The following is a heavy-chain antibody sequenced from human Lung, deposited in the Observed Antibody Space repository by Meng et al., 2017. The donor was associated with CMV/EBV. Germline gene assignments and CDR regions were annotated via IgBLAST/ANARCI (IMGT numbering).Heavy chain of an antibody. J-gene: IGHJ6*02. Sequence: GEXXKISCAASGFTFSSHWMTWVRQAPGKGLEWVANINQDGSQKNYVDSVKGRFTISRDNAKKSLFLQMNSLRAEDTAVYYCARVAAAGRGMDVWGQGTTVTVSS. V-gene: IGHV3-7*04. D-gene: IGHD6-13*01. CDR1: GFTFSSHW. CDR2: INQDGSQK. CDR3: ARVAAAGRGMDV.